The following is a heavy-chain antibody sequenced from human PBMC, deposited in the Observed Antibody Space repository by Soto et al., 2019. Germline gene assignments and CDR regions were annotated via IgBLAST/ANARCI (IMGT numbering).Heavy chain of an antibody. CDR1: GYSISSSNW. Sequence: SETLSLTCAVSGYSISSSNWWGWIRQPPGKGLEWIGYIYYSGSTNYNPSLKSRVTISVDTSKNQFSLKLTSVTAADTAVYYCARDNGYSYGYNLDHWGQGTLVTVSS. CDR2: IYYSGST. J-gene: IGHJ4*02. D-gene: IGHD5-18*01. CDR3: ARDNGYSYGYNLDH. V-gene: IGHV4-28*03.